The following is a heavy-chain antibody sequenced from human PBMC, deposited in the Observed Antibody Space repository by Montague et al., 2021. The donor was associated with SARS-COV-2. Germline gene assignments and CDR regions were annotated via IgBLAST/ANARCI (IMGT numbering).Heavy chain of an antibody. CDR3: ARTTTRMLYPENAFDI. J-gene: IGHJ3*02. V-gene: IGHV6-1*01. Sequence: SLISGDSVSSNTATWNRIRQSPSRGLEWLGRTYYRSKWYHDYAISLKSRITINPDTSKNQFSLQLSSVAPEDTAVFYCARTTTRMLYPENAFDIWGQGTMVTVSS. CDR1: GDSVSSNTAT. D-gene: IGHD2-15*01. CDR2: TYYRSKWYH.